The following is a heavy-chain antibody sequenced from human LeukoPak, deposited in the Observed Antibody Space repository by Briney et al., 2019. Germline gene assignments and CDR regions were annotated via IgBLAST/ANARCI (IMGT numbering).Heavy chain of an antibody. J-gene: IGHJ5*02. CDR1: GYSFTSYW. CDR3: ARDKVLVVPAAIGNWFDP. D-gene: IGHD2-2*02. Sequence: GESLKISCKGSGYSFTSYWIGWVRQMPGKGLEWMGIIYPGDSDTRYSPSFQGQVTISADTSISTAYMELSRLRSDDTAVYYCARDKVLVVPAAIGNWFDPWGQGTLVTVSS. V-gene: IGHV5-51*01. CDR2: IYPGDSDT.